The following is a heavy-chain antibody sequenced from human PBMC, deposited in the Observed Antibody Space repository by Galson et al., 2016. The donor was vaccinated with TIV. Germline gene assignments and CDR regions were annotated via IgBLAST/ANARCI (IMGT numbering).Heavy chain of an antibody. CDR2: VYYTGGT. CDR1: GGSMRDSY. CDR3: ARDIGGYDFDY. Sequence: SETLSLTCTVSGGSMRDSYWSWIRQTPGKGLEWIGYVYYTGGTKYNPSLKSRVTISVDTSKNQFSLRLSSVTAADTAMYYRARDIGGYDFDYWGQGTLVAVSS. V-gene: IGHV4-59*01. D-gene: IGHD5-12*01. J-gene: IGHJ4*02.